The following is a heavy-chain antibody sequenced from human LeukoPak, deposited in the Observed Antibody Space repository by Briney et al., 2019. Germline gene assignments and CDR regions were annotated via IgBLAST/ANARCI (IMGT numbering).Heavy chain of an antibody. CDR1: GFTFSSYA. D-gene: IGHD6-13*01. V-gene: IGHV3-23*01. Sequence: GGSLRLSCAASGFTFSSYAMSWVRQAPGKGLEWVSAIGSSGGSTYYADSVKGRFTISRDNSKNTLYLQMNNLRAEDTAVYYCAKVRGNVAAGPTDYWGQGTLVTVSS. CDR3: AKVRGNVAAGPTDY. J-gene: IGHJ4*02. CDR2: IGSSGGST.